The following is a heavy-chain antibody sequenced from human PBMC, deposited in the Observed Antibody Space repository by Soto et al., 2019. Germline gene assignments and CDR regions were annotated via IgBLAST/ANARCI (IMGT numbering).Heavy chain of an antibody. CDR1: GFTFSSYG. CDR3: AKGWDY. Sequence: QVQLVESGGGVVQPGGSLRLSCAASGFTFSSYGMHWVRQAPGKGLEWVAVISYDGSNKYYADSVKGRFTISRDNSKNTLYLQMNSLRAEDTAVYYCAKGWDYWGQGTLVTVSS. V-gene: IGHV3-30*18. CDR2: ISYDGSNK. D-gene: IGHD2-15*01. J-gene: IGHJ4*02.